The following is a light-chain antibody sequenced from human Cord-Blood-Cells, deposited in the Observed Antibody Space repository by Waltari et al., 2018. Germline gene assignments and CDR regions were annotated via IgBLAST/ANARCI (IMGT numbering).Light chain of an antibody. CDR1: QDISNY. V-gene: IGKV1-33*01. Sequence: DIQMTQSPSSLSASVGDRVNITCQASQDISNYLNWYQQKPGKAPKLLIYDASNLETGVPSRFSGSGSGTDFTFTISSLQPEDIATYYWQQYDNRLTFGGGTKVEIK. CDR2: DAS. J-gene: IGKJ4*01. CDR3: QQYDNRLT.